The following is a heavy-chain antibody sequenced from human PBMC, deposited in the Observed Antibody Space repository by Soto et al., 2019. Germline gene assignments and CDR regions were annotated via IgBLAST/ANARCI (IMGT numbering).Heavy chain of an antibody. CDR3: ARGNPRMFLVPAAMRYYYYYMDV. Sequence: GGSLRLSCAASGFTFSSYWMSWVRQAPGKGLEWVANIKQDGSEKYYVDSVKGRFTISRDNAKNSLYLQMNSLRAEDTAVYYCARGNPRMFLVPAAMRYYYYYMDVWGKGTTVTVSS. J-gene: IGHJ6*03. V-gene: IGHV3-7*01. D-gene: IGHD2-2*01. CDR2: IKQDGSEK. CDR1: GFTFSSYW.